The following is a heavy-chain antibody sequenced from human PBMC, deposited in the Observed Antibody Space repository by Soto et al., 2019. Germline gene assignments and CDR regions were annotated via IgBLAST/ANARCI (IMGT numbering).Heavy chain of an antibody. J-gene: IGHJ6*02. CDR2: IYHSGST. V-gene: IGHV4-38-2*02. D-gene: IGHD2-2*01. CDR3: ARDGIVVVPAAPYYYGMDV. CDR1: GYSISSGYY. Sequence: SETLSLTCAVSGYSISSGYYWGWIRQPPGKGLEWIGSIYHSGSTYYNQSLKSRVSISVDTSKKQFSLKLSCVTAADTAGYYCARDGIVVVPAAPYYYGMDVWGQGTTVTVSS.